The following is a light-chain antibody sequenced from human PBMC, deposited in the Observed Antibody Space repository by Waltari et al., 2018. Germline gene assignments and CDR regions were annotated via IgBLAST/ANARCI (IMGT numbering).Light chain of an antibody. CDR3: LQYNDTPYN. CDR2: KTS. Sequence: DIQMTQSPSSLSASVGDTVTITCRASQSINTWLDWYQQKPAKAPKLLVYKTSNLQSGVPSRFSGSGSGTEFTLTISSLQPEDFATYYCLQYNDTPYNFGQGTKLEIK. CDR1: QSINTW. J-gene: IGKJ2*01. V-gene: IGKV1-5*03.